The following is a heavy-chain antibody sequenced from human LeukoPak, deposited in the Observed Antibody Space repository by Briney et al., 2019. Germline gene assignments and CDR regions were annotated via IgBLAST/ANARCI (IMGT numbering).Heavy chain of an antibody. J-gene: IGHJ4*02. Sequence: PSETLSLTCTVSGGSISSSGYYWGWIRQPPGKGLEWIGSIYYSGSTYYNPSLKSRVTISVDTSKNHFSLKLTSVTAGDTAVYYCARRGGDGFGFNYWGQGTLVTVSS. D-gene: IGHD5-18*01. CDR1: GGSISSSGYY. CDR3: ARRGGDGFGFNY. CDR2: IYYSGST. V-gene: IGHV4-39*02.